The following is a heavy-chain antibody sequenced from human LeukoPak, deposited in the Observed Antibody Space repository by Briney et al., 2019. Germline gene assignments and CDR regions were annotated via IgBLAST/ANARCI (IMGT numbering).Heavy chain of an antibody. V-gene: IGHV3-48*03. Sequence: GGSLRLSCAASGFTFSSYEMNWVRQAPGKGLEWVSYISSSGSTIYYADSVKGRFTISRDNAKNSLYLRMNSLRAEDTAVHYCARDSGDGVMANWYFDLWGRGTLVTVSS. CDR3: ARDSGDGVMANWYFDL. CDR1: GFTFSSYE. D-gene: IGHD4-17*01. J-gene: IGHJ2*01. CDR2: ISSSGSTI.